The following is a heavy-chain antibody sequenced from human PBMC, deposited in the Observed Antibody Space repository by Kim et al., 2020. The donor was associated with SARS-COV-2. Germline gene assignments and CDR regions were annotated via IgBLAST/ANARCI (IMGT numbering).Heavy chain of an antibody. D-gene: IGHD7-27*01. V-gene: IGHV4-39*07. CDR2: IYYSGST. CDR3: ARVWMGTSAFDY. J-gene: IGHJ4*02. Sequence: SETLSLTCTVSGGSISSSSYYWGWIRQPPGKGLEWIGSIYYSGSTYYNPSLKSRVTISVDTSKNQFSLKLRSVTAADTAVYYCARVWMGTSAFDYWGQGTLVTVSS. CDR1: GGSISSSSYY.